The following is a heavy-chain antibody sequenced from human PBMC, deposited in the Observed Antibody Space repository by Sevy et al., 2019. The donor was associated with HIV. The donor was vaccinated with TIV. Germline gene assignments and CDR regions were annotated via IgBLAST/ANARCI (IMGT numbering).Heavy chain of an antibody. CDR1: GDSISSYY. CDR3: TRGAVQLWPSGFDY. J-gene: IGHJ4*02. D-gene: IGHD1-1*01. CDR2: IYTSGRT. V-gene: IGHV4-4*07. Sequence: SETLSLTCTVSGDSISSYYWSWIRQPAGKGLEWIGRIYTSGRTNYNPSLKSRVTMSVDTSKNQFSLKLRSVTAADTAIYFCTRGAVQLWPSGFDYWGQGTLVTVSS.